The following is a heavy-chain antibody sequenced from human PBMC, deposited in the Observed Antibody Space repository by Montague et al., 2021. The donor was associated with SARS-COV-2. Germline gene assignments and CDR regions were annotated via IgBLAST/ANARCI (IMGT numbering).Heavy chain of an antibody. CDR3: ATQEDPSGWIPGPFDF. J-gene: IGHJ4*02. CDR2: MYNRGST. D-gene: IGHD6-19*01. CDR1: GGSISSSTYY. V-gene: IGHV4-39*01. Sequence: SETLSLTCTVSGGSISSSTYYWAWIRQPPGKGLEWIGRMYNRGSTYYNPSLKSRVFISVDTTKKQLSLTLTSVTAADTAVYYCATQEDPSGWIPGPFDFWGQGTLLSVSS.